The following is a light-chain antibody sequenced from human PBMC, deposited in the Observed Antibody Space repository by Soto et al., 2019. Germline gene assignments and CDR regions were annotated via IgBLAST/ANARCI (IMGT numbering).Light chain of an antibody. J-gene: IGKJ2*01. V-gene: IGKV1-27*01. CDR2: SAS. CDR3: QKYNSAPDT. CDR1: QGITIY. Sequence: IQMTQSPSSLSASVGDRVTITCRASQGITIYLAWYQQKPGQVPKLLIHSASTLQSVFPSRFSGSGSGTEFTLTISSLQPQDVATYYCQKYNSAPDTFGQGTKLEIK.